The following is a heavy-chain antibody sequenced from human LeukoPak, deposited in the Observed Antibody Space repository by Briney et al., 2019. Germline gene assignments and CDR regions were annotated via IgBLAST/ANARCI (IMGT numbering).Heavy chain of an antibody. V-gene: IGHV1-46*01. D-gene: IGHD5-18*01. J-gene: IGHJ4*02. Sequence: ASVKVSCKASGYTFTSYYMHWVRQAPGQGLEWMGIINPSGGSTSYAQKFQGRVTMTRDMSTSTVYMELSSLRSEDTAVYYCARGLGYSYGYGTGGSEYYFDYWGQGTLVTVSS. CDR2: INPSGGST. CDR3: ARGLGYSYGYGTGGSEYYFDY. CDR1: GYTFTSYY.